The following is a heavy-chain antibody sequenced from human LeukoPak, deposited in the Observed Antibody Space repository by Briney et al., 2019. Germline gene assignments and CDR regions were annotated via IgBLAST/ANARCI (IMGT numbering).Heavy chain of an antibody. V-gene: IGHV4-59*08. Sequence: SETLSLTCTVSGASIRNYYWSWIRQSPGKGLEWIGYIYYSGSTNYNPSLESRVAMSVDTSKNQFSLRLSSVTAADTAIYYCAGRYSSSWYVGSFDPWGQGTLVTVSS. CDR1: GASIRNYY. D-gene: IGHD6-13*01. CDR2: IYYSGST. J-gene: IGHJ5*02. CDR3: AGRYSSSWYVGSFDP.